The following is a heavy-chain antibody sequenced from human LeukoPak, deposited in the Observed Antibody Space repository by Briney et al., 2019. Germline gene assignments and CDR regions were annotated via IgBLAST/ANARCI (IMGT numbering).Heavy chain of an antibody. CDR1: GFTFSTYN. CDR3: AREDGFVGGYSYEINYYYYMDV. D-gene: IGHD5-18*01. V-gene: IGHV3-21*04. J-gene: IGHJ6*03. CDR2: ITSSSSYI. Sequence: GGSLRLSCAASGFTFSTYNMNWVRRAPGKGLEWLSSITSSSSYIYYADSVKGRFTISRDNAKNSLYLQMNSLRAEDTALYYCAREDGFVGGYSYEINYYYYMDVWGKGTTVTVSS.